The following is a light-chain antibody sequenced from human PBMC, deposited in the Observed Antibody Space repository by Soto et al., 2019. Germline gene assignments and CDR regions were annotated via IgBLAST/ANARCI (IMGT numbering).Light chain of an antibody. CDR2: EVS. V-gene: IGLV2-14*01. CDR3: SSYTSSSTRV. CDR1: SSDVGGYNY. Sequence: QSALPQPASVSGSSGQSITISCTGTSSDVGGYNYVSWYQQHPGKAPKLMIYEVSNRPSGVSNRFSGSKSGNTASLTISGLHAEDEADYYCSSYTSSSTRVFGGGTKITVL. J-gene: IGLJ2*01.